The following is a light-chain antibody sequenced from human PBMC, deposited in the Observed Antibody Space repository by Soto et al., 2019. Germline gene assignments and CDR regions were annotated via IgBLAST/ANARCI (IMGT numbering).Light chain of an antibody. Sequence: EIVMTQSPPTLSLSPGERATLSCRASQRISTNVAWYQHKPGQAPRLLIYSASTRATGLPARFSGSGSGTEFTLTISSLQSEDFAVYYCQHYNNWPPITFGGGTKVEIK. J-gene: IGKJ4*01. CDR2: SAS. CDR1: QRISTN. V-gene: IGKV3-15*01. CDR3: QHYNNWPPIT.